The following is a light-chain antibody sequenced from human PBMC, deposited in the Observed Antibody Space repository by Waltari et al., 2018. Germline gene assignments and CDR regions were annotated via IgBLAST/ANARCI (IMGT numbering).Light chain of an antibody. J-gene: IGKJ4*01. CDR2: LAS. Sequence: EIVMTQSPLSLPVTPGEPASISCRSSQSLLHTDGYNYLDWYLQKAGQSPQLLIYLASHRASGVPDRFSGSGSGTDFTLKISRVEAEDVGVYYCMQAVQGLSFGGGTK. CDR3: MQAVQGLS. CDR1: QSLLHTDGYNY. V-gene: IGKV2-28*01.